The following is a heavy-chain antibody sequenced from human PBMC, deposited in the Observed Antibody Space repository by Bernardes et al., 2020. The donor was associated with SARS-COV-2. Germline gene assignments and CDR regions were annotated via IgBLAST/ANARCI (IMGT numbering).Heavy chain of an antibody. CDR1: GYTFTSYV. CDR2: ISAYNGNT. Sequence: ASVKVSCKASGYTFTSYVISWVRQAPGQGLEWMGWISAYNGNTNYAQKLQGRVTMTTDTSTSTAYMELRSLRSDDTAVYYCARDSADYYDILTGSNWFDPWRQGTLVTVSS. D-gene: IGHD3-9*01. J-gene: IGHJ5*02. V-gene: IGHV1-18*01. CDR3: ARDSADYYDILTGSNWFDP.